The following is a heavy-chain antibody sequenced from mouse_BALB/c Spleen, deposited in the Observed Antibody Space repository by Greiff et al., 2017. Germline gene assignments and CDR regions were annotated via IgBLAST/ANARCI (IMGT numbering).Heavy chain of an antibody. CDR3: ARDYYGSSSYYFDY. CDR2: IWAGGST. CDR1: GFSLTSYG. V-gene: IGHV2-9*02. Sequence: VMLVESGPGLVAPSQSLSITCTVSGFSLTSYGVHWVRQPPGKGLEWLGVIWAGGSTNYNSALMSRLSISKDNSKSQVFLKMNSLQTDDTAMYYCARDYYGSSSYYFDYWGQGTTLTVSS. J-gene: IGHJ2*01. D-gene: IGHD1-1*01.